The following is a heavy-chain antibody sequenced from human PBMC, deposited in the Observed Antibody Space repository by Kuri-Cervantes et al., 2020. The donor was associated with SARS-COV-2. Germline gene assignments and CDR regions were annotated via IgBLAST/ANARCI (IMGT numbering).Heavy chain of an antibody. CDR1: GFTFGDYA. Sequence: GGSLRLSCTASGFTFGDYAMSWFRQAPGKGLEWVGFIRSKAYGGTTEYAASVKGRFTISRDDSKNTPYLQMNSLKTEDTAVYYCTTSSVLRYFDWIMIKEYYFDYWGQGTPVTVSS. CDR3: TTSSVLRYFDWIMIKEYYFDY. V-gene: IGHV3-49*03. J-gene: IGHJ4*02. CDR2: IRSKAYGGTT. D-gene: IGHD3-9*01.